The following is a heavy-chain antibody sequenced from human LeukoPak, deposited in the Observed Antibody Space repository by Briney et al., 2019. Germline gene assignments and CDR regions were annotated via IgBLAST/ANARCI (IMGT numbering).Heavy chain of an antibody. D-gene: IGHD6-6*01. CDR3: ARWGHSSSRAFDI. CDR1: GFTFSSYG. Sequence: GGSLRLSCAASGFTFSSYGMSWVRQAPGKGMEWVSGINWNGGSTGYADSVKGRFTISRDNAKNSLYLQMNSLRAEDTALYHCARWGHSSSRAFDIWGQGTMVTVSS. J-gene: IGHJ3*02. V-gene: IGHV3-20*01. CDR2: INWNGGST.